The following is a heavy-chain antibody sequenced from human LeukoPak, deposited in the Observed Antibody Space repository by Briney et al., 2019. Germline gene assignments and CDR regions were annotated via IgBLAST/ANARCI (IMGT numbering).Heavy chain of an antibody. D-gene: IGHD4-17*01. CDR1: GGSISSSSYY. CDR3: ARGLFYGDYGPYFDY. J-gene: IGHJ4*02. Sequence: SETLSLTCTVSGGSISSSSYYWGWIRQPPGKGLEWIGSIYYSGSTYYNPSLKSRVTISVDRSKNQFSLKLSSVTAADTAVYYCARGLFYGDYGPYFDYWGQGTLVTVSS. V-gene: IGHV4-39*07. CDR2: IYYSGST.